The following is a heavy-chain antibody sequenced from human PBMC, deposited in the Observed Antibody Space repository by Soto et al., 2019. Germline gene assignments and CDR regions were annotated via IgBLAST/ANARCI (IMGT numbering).Heavy chain of an antibody. D-gene: IGHD5-12*01. CDR3: ARTDIVTTNGFDP. Sequence: QVHLQQWGAGLLKPSETLSLTCAVYGESFIGYYRTWIRQSPGKGLEWIGEINHGGSTNYNPSLKSRVTISIDTSKNQFSLKLTSVIAADTSVYYCARTDIVTTNGFDPWGQGTLVTVSS. V-gene: IGHV4-34*01. CDR1: GESFIGYY. J-gene: IGHJ5*02. CDR2: INHGGST.